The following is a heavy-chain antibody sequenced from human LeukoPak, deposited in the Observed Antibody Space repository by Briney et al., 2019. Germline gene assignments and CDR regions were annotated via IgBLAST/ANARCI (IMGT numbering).Heavy chain of an antibody. Sequence: SVKVSCKASGGTFSSYAISWVRQAPGQGLEWMGGIIPIFGTANYAQKSQGRVTITTDESTSTAYMELSSLRSEDTAVYYCASSPRDYYYYYYYMDVWGKGTTVTVSS. CDR2: IIPIFGTA. D-gene: IGHD5-24*01. CDR1: GGTFSSYA. V-gene: IGHV1-69*05. J-gene: IGHJ6*03. CDR3: ASSPRDYYYYYYYMDV.